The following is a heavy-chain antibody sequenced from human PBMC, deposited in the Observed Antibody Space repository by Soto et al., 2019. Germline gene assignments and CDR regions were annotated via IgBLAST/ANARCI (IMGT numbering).Heavy chain of an antibody. CDR2: IYYSGST. D-gene: IGHD3-10*02. CDR3: ASGDRQDVFSY. V-gene: IGHV4-59*01. Sequence: SETLSLTCTVSGGSISSYYWSWIRQPPGKGLEWIGYIYYSGSTNYNPSLKSRVTISVDTSKNQFSLMLSSVTAADTAVYYCASGDRQDVFSYSGQGSLVTVSA. J-gene: IGHJ4*02. CDR1: GGSISSYY.